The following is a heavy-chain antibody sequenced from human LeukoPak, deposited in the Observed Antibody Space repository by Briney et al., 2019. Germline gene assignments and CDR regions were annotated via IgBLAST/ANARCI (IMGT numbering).Heavy chain of an antibody. Sequence: RASAKVSCKASGYTFTGYYMHWVRQAPGQGLEWMGWINPNSGGTNYAQKFQGWVTMTRDTSISTAYMELSRLRSDDTAVYYCARVAMVRGVLSGMDVWGQGTTVTVSS. J-gene: IGHJ6*02. CDR1: GYTFTGYY. V-gene: IGHV1-2*04. CDR2: INPNSGGT. D-gene: IGHD3-10*01. CDR3: ARVAMVRGVLSGMDV.